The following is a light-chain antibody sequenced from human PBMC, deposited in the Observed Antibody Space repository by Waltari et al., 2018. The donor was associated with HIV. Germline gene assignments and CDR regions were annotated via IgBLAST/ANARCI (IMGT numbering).Light chain of an antibody. J-gene: IGKJ4*01. CDR2: ATS. Sequence: DMQMTQYPSALSAYVGDRVTMTCRASQDISKFLAWYQQKAGKVPKLLIYATSTLQSGVPSRFSGSLSGTEFTLTISSLQPEDVATDYCQNYDDAPYSFGGGTKVEIK. CDR1: QDISKF. V-gene: IGKV1-27*01. CDR3: QNYDDAPYS.